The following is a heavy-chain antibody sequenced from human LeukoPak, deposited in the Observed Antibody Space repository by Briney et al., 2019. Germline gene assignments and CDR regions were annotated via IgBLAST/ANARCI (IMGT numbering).Heavy chain of an antibody. V-gene: IGHV1-18*01. CDR2: ISAYNGNT. J-gene: IGHJ4*02. Sequence: ASVTVSCTASGGTFSSYAISWVRQAPGQGLEWMGWISAYNGNTNYAQKLQGRVTMTTDTSTSTAYMELRSLRSDDTAVYYCARGPDSSGWVDIDYWGQGTLVTVSS. CDR3: ARGPDSSGWVDIDY. CDR1: GGTFSSYA. D-gene: IGHD6-19*01.